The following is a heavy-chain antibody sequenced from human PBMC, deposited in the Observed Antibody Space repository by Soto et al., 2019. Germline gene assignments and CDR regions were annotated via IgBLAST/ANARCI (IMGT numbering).Heavy chain of an antibody. D-gene: IGHD2-21*02. Sequence: SDPLSRTCITAGCPTRNSSHLWLWMRHPPGKGLEWIGSIYYSGSTYYNPSLKSRVTVSVDTSKNQFSLKLSSVTAADTAVYYCARHPSDFWFDPWGQGTLVTVSS. CDR2: IYYSGST. V-gene: IGHV4-39*01. CDR3: ARHPSDFWFDP. CDR1: GCPTRNSSHL. J-gene: IGHJ5*02.